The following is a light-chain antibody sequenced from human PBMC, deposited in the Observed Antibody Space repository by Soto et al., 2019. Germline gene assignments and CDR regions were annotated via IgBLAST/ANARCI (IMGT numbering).Light chain of an antibody. CDR2: EVS. CDR3: SSYGGSTVV. J-gene: IGLJ2*01. CDR1: SSDVGGYNY. V-gene: IGLV2-8*01. Sequence: QSALTQPPSASGSPGQSVTISCTGSSSDVGGYNYVSWYQQHPGQAPKLMIYEVSKRPSGVPDRLSGSKSGNTASLTVSGLQAEDEADYYCSSYGGSTVVFGGGTKLTVL.